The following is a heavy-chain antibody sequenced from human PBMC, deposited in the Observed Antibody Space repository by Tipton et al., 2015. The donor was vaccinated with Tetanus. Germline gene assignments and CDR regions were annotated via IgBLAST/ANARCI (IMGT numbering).Heavy chain of an antibody. CDR3: ARDPSGGVRYFDY. V-gene: IGHV4-59*01. D-gene: IGHD2-8*01. CDR2: IYYSGST. CDR1: GGSISSYY. Sequence: TLSLTCTVSGGSISSYYWSWIRQPPGKGLEWIGHIYYSGSTNYNPSLKSRVTISVDTSKNQFSLKLSSVTAADTAVYYCARDPSGGVRYFDYWGQGTLVTVSS. J-gene: IGHJ4*02.